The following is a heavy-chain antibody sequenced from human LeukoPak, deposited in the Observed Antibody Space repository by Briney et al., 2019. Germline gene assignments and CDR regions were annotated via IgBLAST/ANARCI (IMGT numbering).Heavy chain of an antibody. CDR1: GYTFTGYY. Sequence: ASVKVSCKASGYTFTGYYMHWVRQAPGQGLEGMGWINPNSGGTNYAQKFQGRVTMTRDTSISTAYMELSRLRSDDTDVYYCAVTYYDILTGKIWFDPWGQGTLVTVSS. D-gene: IGHD3-9*01. CDR2: INPNSGGT. V-gene: IGHV1-2*02. CDR3: AVTYYDILTGKIWFDP. J-gene: IGHJ5*02.